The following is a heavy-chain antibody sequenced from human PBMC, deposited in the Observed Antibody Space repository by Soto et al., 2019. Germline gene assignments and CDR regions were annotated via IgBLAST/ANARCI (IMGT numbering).Heavy chain of an antibody. J-gene: IGHJ4*02. CDR2: IYYSGST. V-gene: IGHV4-39*01. CDR1: GGSISSSSYY. Sequence: PSETLSLTCTVSGGSISSSSYYWGWIRQPPGKGLEWIGSIYYSGSTYYNPSLKSRVTISVDTSKNQCSLKLSSVTAADTAVYYCARHDWAKPFDYWGQGTLVTVSS. D-gene: IGHD3-9*01. CDR3: ARHDWAKPFDY.